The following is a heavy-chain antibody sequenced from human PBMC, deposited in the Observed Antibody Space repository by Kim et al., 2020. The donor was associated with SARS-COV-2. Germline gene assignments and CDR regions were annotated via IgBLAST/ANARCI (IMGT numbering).Heavy chain of an antibody. D-gene: IGHD2-8*01. CDR3: ARGLTYGDF. V-gene: IGHV3-20*03. CDR2: GGSS. Sequence: GGSSGYADSGEGRFTISRDNAKNFLYLQMNRLTAEDTAFYYCARGLTYGDFWGQGTLVTVSS. J-gene: IGHJ4*02.